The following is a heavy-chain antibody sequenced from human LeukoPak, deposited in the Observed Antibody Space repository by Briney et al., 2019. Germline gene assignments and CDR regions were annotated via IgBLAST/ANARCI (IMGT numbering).Heavy chain of an antibody. CDR2: INWNGVSA. CDR1: GFTFDDYG. D-gene: IGHD4-11*01. J-gene: IGHJ6*03. V-gene: IGHV3-20*04. CDR3: ARALSNYVDYHYYYYMDV. Sequence: GGSLRLSCAASGFTFDDYGMSWVRQAPGKGLEWVSGINWNGVSASYVDSVKGRFTISRDNAKNSLYLQMNSLRAEDTALYYCARALSNYVDYHYYYYMDVWGKGTTVTVSS.